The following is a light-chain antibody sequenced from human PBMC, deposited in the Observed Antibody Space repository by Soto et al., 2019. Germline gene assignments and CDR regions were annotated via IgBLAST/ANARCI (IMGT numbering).Light chain of an antibody. Sequence: QSVLTQPASVSGSPGQSITISCTGTSSDVGGYNYVSWYQQHPGKAPKLMIYDVSNRPSGVSNRFSGSKSGNTASLTISGLQAEDEADYYCSSYKSSSTLDVVVGGGTKLTVL. CDR1: SSDVGGYNY. J-gene: IGLJ2*01. CDR2: DVS. CDR3: SSYKSSSTLDVV. V-gene: IGLV2-14*01.